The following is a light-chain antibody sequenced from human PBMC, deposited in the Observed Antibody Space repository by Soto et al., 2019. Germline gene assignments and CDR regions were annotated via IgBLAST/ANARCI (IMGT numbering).Light chain of an antibody. J-gene: IGKJ1*01. CDR1: QSISSY. V-gene: IGKV1-39*01. Sequence: DIQMTQSPSSLSASVGDRITITCRASQSISSYLNWYQQKPGKAPNLLIYGAASLQSGVPSRFSGTGSGTDFTLTISSLQPEDFATYYCQQSDRIPRTFGQGTKVDIK. CDR3: QQSDRIPRT. CDR2: GAA.